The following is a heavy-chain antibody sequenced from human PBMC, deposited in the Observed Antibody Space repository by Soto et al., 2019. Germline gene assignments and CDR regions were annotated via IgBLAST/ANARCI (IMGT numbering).Heavy chain of an antibody. CDR3: ARSTYYYDSSGYLDDY. CDR2: ISAYNGNT. Sequence: QVQLVQSGAEVKKPGASVKVSCKASGYTFTSYGISWVRQAPGQGLEWMGWISAYNGNTNYAQKLQGRVIMTTDTSTSTAYMELRSLRSDDTAVYYCARSTYYYDSSGYLDDYWGQGTLVTVSS. J-gene: IGHJ4*02. V-gene: IGHV1-18*01. D-gene: IGHD3-22*01. CDR1: GYTFTSYG.